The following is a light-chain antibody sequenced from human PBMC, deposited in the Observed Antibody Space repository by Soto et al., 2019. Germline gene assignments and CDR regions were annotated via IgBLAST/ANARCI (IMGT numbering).Light chain of an antibody. CDR3: QQRSNWLT. CDR2: DAS. Sequence: EIVLTQSPATLSLSPGESATLSCWASQSVNRYLVWYQQKPGQAPRLLIYDASNRATGIPARFSGSGSGTDFTLTISSLEPEDFAVYYCQQRSNWLTFGGGTKVDIK. CDR1: QSVNRY. J-gene: IGKJ4*01. V-gene: IGKV3-11*01.